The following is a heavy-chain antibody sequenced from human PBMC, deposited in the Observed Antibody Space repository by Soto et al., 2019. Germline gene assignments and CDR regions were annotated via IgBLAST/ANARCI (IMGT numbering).Heavy chain of an antibody. CDR2: IYYSGTT. J-gene: IGHJ4*02. CDR3: ARREIQGPIDY. V-gene: IGHV4-28*01. CDR1: GYSISSSNW. D-gene: IGHD1-26*01. Sequence: QVQLQESGPGLVKPSDTLSITCAVSGYSISSSNWWGWIRQPPGKGLEWIGYIYYSGTTYYNPSLQSRVTMSVDTSKNQFSLKLTSVTAVDTAVYYCARREIQGPIDYWGQGTLVTVSS.